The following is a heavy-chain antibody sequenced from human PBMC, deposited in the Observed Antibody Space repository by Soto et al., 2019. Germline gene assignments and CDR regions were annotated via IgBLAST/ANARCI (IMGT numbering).Heavy chain of an antibody. D-gene: IGHD4-17*01. CDR3: ARAGGTTVTGLWHFDS. Sequence: QVQLVESGGGVVQPGRSLRLSCQATGFNLNTYSLHWVRQPPGKGLEWLAAIWYDGTQKYYADSVKGRFIISRDNSKNTLHLEVNSLRAEDTAVYYCARAGGTTVTGLWHFDSWGQGTLVTLYS. J-gene: IGHJ4*02. CDR1: GFNLNTYS. V-gene: IGHV3-33*01. CDR2: IWYDGTQK.